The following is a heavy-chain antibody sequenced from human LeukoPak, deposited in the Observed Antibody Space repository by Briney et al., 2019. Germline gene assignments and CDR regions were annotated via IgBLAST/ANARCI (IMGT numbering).Heavy chain of an antibody. CDR2: ISSSSSTI. Sequence: GGSLRLSCAASGFTFSSYSMNWVRQAPGTGLEWVSYISSSSSTIYYADSVKGQFTISRDNAKNSLYLQMNSLRAEDMAVYYCVVATIPYFDYWGQGTLVTVSS. J-gene: IGHJ4*02. D-gene: IGHD5-12*01. CDR3: VVATIPYFDY. V-gene: IGHV3-48*01. CDR1: GFTFSSYS.